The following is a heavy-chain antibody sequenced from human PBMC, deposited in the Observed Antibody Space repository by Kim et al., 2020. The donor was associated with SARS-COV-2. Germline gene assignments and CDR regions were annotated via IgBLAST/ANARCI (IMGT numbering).Heavy chain of an antibody. CDR3: ARGGGESYDY. Sequence: STYYNPSLKSRVTISVDTSKNQFSLKLSSVTAADTAVYYCARGGGESYDYWGQGTLVTVSP. CDR2: ST. J-gene: IGHJ4*02. D-gene: IGHD3-10*01. V-gene: IGHV4-31*02.